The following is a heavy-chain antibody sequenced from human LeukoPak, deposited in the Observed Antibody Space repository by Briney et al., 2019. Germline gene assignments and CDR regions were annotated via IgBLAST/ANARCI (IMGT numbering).Heavy chain of an antibody. J-gene: IGHJ4*02. CDR2: IKRQKHGMPP. V-gene: IGHV3-15*01. Sequence: PGGSLRLSCIASGFNFTNAWMSWVRQAPGKGLEWVCRIKRQKHGMPPDYAASVQGRFTISRDDSKNMLFLQMNSLKVEDTGVYYCTTEGVSLWGQGTLISVTS. CDR3: TTEGVSL. D-gene: IGHD3-16*01. CDR1: GFNFTNAW.